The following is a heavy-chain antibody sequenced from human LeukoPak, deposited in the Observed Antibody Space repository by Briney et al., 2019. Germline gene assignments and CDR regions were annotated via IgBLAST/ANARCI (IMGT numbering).Heavy chain of an antibody. V-gene: IGHV1-2*02. J-gene: IGHJ4*02. CDR3: ARDPEGGVSSWYLN. CDR2: INPNSGGT. D-gene: IGHD6-13*01. CDR1: GYTFTGYY. Sequence: ASVKVSCKASGYTFTGYYMHWVRQAPGQGLEWMGWINPNSGGTNYAQKFQGRVTMTRDTSISTAYMELSRLRSDDTAVYYCARDPEGGVSSWYLNWGQGTLVTVSS.